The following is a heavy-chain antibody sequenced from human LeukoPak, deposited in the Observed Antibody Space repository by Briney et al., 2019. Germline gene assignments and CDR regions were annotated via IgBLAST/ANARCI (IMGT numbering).Heavy chain of an antibody. D-gene: IGHD3-3*01. CDR1: GYSLGKNYY. J-gene: IGHJ4*02. V-gene: IGHV4-38-2*01. Sequence: SETLSLTCAVSGYSLGKNYYWGWVRQSPGKGLEWIGRIYGRASTSYNPSLMNRVTMSVDTSKNHFSLQLTSVTAADTAVYYCARYDSRGSASTKFDYWGPGIQVTVSS. CDR3: ARYDSRGSASTKFDY. CDR2: IYGRAST.